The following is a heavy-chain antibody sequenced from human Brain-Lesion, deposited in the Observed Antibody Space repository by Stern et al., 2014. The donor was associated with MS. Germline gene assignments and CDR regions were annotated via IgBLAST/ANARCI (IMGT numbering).Heavy chain of an antibody. Sequence: EVQLGQSGGGLVQPGGSLSLSCAASGFTFSNYWMHWVRQAPGQGLVWVSRVNNDGRRTSYADSVKGRFTMSRDNAKNTLYLQMNSLRVGDTAIYYCARGERWFDSWGQGTLVTVSS. CDR3: ARGERWFDS. CDR1: GFTFSNYW. CDR2: VNNDGRRT. J-gene: IGHJ5*01. V-gene: IGHV3-74*02. D-gene: IGHD3-10*01.